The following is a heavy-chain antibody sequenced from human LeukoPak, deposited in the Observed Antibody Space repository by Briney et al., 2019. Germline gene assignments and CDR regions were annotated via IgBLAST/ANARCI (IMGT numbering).Heavy chain of an antibody. V-gene: IGHV3-23*01. CDR2: ISAGGDKT. J-gene: IGHJ4*02. CDR3: AKSRGSTLFDY. CDR1: GFTFSSYA. D-gene: IGHD1-26*01. Sequence: GGSLRLSCAASGFTFSSYAMSWVRQAPGKGLEWVSGISAGGDKTYYRDSVKGRITISRDNSKNTLYLQMNSLRAEDTAIYYCAKSRGSTLFDYWGQETLVTVSS.